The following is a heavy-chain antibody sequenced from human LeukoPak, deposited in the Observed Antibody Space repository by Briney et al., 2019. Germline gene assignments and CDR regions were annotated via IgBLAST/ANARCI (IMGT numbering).Heavy chain of an antibody. J-gene: IGHJ5*02. V-gene: IGHV4-31*03. Sequence: ASETLSLTCTVSGGSINNGGYYWSWIRQHPGKGLEWIGYIYYSGSSYYNPSLRSRVTISVDTSKNHFSLKLSSVTAADTAVYYCARDSRDGYNYGNWFDPWGQGTLVTVSS. CDR2: IYYSGSS. D-gene: IGHD5-24*01. CDR3: ARDSRDGYNYGNWFDP. CDR1: GGSINNGGYY.